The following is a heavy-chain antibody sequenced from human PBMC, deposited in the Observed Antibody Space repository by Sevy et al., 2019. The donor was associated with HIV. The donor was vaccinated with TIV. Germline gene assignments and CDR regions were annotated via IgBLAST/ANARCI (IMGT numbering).Heavy chain of an antibody. V-gene: IGHV1-46*03. CDR3: ARERQGFDP. CDR2: INPSGGTT. J-gene: IGHJ5*02. CDR1: GYPFTSYY. Sequence: ASVKVSCKASGYPFTSYYMHWVRQAPGLGLEWMGIINPSGGTTTYAQKFQGRVTMTRDTSTSTAYMELSSLRSEDTAVYYCARERQGFDPWGQGTLVTVSS.